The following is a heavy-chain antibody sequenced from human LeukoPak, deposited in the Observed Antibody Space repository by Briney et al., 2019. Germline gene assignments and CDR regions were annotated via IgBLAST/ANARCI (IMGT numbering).Heavy chain of an antibody. CDR1: GFTFSSYS. Sequence: GGSLRLSCAASGFTFSSYSMNWDRQAPGKGLEWASSISSSSSYIYYADSVKGRFTISRDNAKNSLYLQMNSLRAEDTAVYYCARLVLDTAMVTGPVDYWGQGTLVTVSS. V-gene: IGHV3-21*01. CDR3: ARLVLDTAMVTGPVDY. CDR2: ISSSSSYI. D-gene: IGHD5-18*01. J-gene: IGHJ4*02.